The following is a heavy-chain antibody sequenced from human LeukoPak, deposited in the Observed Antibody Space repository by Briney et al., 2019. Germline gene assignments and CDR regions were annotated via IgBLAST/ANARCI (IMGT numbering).Heavy chain of an antibody. J-gene: IGHJ4*02. CDR1: GYTLSDYS. CDR2: INTNNGNP. V-gene: IGHV7-4-1*02. CDR3: ARGGPFDY. Sequence: ASVKVSCKASGYTLSDYSVNWVRQAPGQGLEWMGRINTNNGNPTYAQGFTGRFVFSLGTSVTTAFLQISSLKAEDTAVYFCARGGPFDYWGQGTLVTVSS.